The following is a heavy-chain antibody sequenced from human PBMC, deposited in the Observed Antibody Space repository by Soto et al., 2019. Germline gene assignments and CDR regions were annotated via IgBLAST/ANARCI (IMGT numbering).Heavy chain of an antibody. Sequence: ASVKVSCKASGYTFTGYYMHWVRQAPGQGLEWMGWINPNSGGTNYAQKFQGWVTMNRDTSISTAYMELSRLRYDDTAVYYCARDRAAAASDYYYYYGMDVWGQGTTVTVSS. CDR3: ARDRAAAASDYYYYYGMDV. D-gene: IGHD6-13*01. J-gene: IGHJ6*02. V-gene: IGHV1-2*04. CDR2: INPNSGGT. CDR1: GYTFTGYY.